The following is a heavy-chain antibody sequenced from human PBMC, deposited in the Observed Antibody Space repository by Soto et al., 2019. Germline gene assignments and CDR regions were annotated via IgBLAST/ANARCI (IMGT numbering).Heavy chain of an antibody. Sequence: SETLSLTCTVSGGSISSGDYYWSWIRQPPGKGLGWIGYIYYSGSTYYNPSLKSRVTISVDTSKNQFSLKLSSVTAADTAVYYCARMGESLANNWFDPWGQGTLVTVSS. D-gene: IGHD3-16*01. J-gene: IGHJ5*02. CDR1: GGSISSGDYY. V-gene: IGHV4-30-4*01. CDR3: ARMGESLANNWFDP. CDR2: IYYSGST.